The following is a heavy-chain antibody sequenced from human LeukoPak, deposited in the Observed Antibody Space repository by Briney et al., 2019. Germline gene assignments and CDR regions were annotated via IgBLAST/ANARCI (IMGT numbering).Heavy chain of an antibody. J-gene: IGHJ4*02. CDR2: IYYSGST. Sequence: SETLSLTCTVSGGSIRSYYWSWIRQPPGKGLEWIGYIYYSGSTNYNPSLKSRVTISVDTSKNQFSLKLSSVTAADTAVSYCARAGYYDSSGYFDYWGQGTLVTVSS. CDR3: ARAGYYDSSGYFDY. V-gene: IGHV4-59*01. CDR1: GGSIRSYY. D-gene: IGHD3-22*01.